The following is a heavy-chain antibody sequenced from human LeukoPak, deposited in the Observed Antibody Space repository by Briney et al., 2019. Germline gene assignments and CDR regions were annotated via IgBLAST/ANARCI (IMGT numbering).Heavy chain of an antibody. Sequence: GESLKISCTGSGYSFTSYWVGWVRQMPGKGLEWMGLNYPGDSDTRYSPSFQGQVTISADKSISTAYLQWSSLKASDTAMYYCASQLITMVRGVTDYWGQGTLVTVSS. D-gene: IGHD3-10*01. J-gene: IGHJ4*02. CDR1: GYSFTSYW. CDR2: NYPGDSDT. CDR3: ASQLITMVRGVTDY. V-gene: IGHV5-51*01.